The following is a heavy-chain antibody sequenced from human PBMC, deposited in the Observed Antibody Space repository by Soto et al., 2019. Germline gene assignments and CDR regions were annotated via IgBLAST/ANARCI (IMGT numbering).Heavy chain of an antibody. J-gene: IGHJ4*02. Sequence: QVQLQESDPGLVKPSQTLSLMCTVSGGSISSGGHYWYWIRQPPGKGLECIGHIYDSGSTYYSPSLKSRVTMSVGTSKSQFSLKLSSVTAADTAVYYCARGNFDWSIDYWGQGTLVTVSS. CDR3: ARGNFDWSIDY. CDR1: GGSISSGGHY. CDR2: IYDSGST. D-gene: IGHD3-9*01. V-gene: IGHV4-31*03.